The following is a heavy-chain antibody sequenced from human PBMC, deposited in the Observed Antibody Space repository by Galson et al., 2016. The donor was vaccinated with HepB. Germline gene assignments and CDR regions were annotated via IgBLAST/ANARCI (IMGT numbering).Heavy chain of an antibody. D-gene: IGHD6-13*01. J-gene: IGHJ5*02. CDR1: GFTFNMYT. CDR2: ITPGSPYT. V-gene: IGHV3-21*01. CDR3: ARVVTPMAAANRGFGS. Sequence: SLRLSCAASGFTFNMYTMTWVRQAPGKGLEWVSSITPGSPYTHFAASAKGRFTISRDAAETSLYLPINSLRAEDTALYYCARVVTPMAAANRGFGSWGQGTQVVVSS.